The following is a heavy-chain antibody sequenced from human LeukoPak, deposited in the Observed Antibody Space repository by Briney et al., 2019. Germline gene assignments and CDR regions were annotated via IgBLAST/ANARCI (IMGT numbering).Heavy chain of an antibody. D-gene: IGHD6-13*01. J-gene: IGHJ5*02. CDR1: GGSISSYY. Sequence: SETLSLTCTVSGGSISSYYWSWIRQPPGKGLEWIGYIYYSGSTNYNPSLKSRVTISVDTSKNQFSLKRSSVTAADTAVYYCARDRRAIAAAGTEIDPWGQGTLVTVSS. V-gene: IGHV4-59*01. CDR2: IYYSGST. CDR3: ARDRRAIAAAGTEIDP.